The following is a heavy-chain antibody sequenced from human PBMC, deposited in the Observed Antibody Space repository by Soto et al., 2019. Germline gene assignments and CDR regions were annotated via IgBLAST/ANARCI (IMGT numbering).Heavy chain of an antibody. CDR2: TNHSGST. CDR3: ARWGSSSVGNYYYYGMDV. J-gene: IGHJ6*02. D-gene: IGHD6-6*01. CDR1: GGSFSGYY. Sequence: PSETLSLTCAVYGGSFSGYYWSWIRQPPGKGREWIGETNHSGSTNYNPSLKRRVTISVDTSKNQSSLKLSSVTAADTAVYYCARWGSSSVGNYYYYGMDVWGQGTTVT. V-gene: IGHV4-34*01.